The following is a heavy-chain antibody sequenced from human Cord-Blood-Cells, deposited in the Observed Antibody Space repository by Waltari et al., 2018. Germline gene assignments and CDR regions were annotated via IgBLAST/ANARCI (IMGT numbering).Heavy chain of an antibody. CDR3: ARHNGESGYDDY. V-gene: IGHV4-39*01. J-gene: IGHJ4*02. Sequence: PGLVKPSETLSLTCTVSGGSISSSSYYWGWIRQPPGKGLEWIGSIYYSGSTYYNPSLKSRVTISVDTSKNQFSLKLSSVTAADTAVYYCARHNGESGYDDYWGQGTLVTVSS. CDR1: GGSISSSSYY. D-gene: IGHD5-12*01. CDR2: IYYSGST.